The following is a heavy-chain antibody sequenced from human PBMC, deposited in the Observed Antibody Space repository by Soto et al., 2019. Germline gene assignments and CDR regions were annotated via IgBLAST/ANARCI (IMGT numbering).Heavy chain of an antibody. V-gene: IGHV1-69*04. CDR3: ARDRSSGPNHDAFDI. D-gene: IGHD6-19*01. J-gene: IGHJ3*02. Sequence: SVKVSCKASGGTFSSYTISWVRQAPGQGLEWMGRIIPILGIANYAQKFQGRVTITADKSTSTAYMELSSLGSEDTAVYYCARDRSSGPNHDAFDIWGQGTMVTVSS. CDR1: GGTFSSYT. CDR2: IIPILGIA.